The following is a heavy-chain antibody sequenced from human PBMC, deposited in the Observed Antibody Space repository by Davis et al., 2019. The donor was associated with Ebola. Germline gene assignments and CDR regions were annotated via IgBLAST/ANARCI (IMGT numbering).Heavy chain of an antibody. J-gene: IGHJ4*02. Sequence: GESLKISCAASGFTFSGSAMHWVRQVSGKGLEWVGRIRSKANSYATAYAASVKGRFTISRDDSKNTAYLQMNSLKTEDTAVYYCSSGWRNNDYWGQGTLVTVSS. D-gene: IGHD6-19*01. CDR1: GFTFSGSA. CDR2: IRSKANSYAT. CDR3: SSGWRNNDY. V-gene: IGHV3-73*01.